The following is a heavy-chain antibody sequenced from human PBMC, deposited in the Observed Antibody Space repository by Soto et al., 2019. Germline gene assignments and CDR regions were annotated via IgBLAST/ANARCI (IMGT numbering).Heavy chain of an antibody. CDR1: GGTFSSYA. V-gene: IGHV1-69*06. CDR3: AVLQYGGSYNDYYYYGMDV. Sequence: QVQLVQSGAEVKKPGSSVKVSCKASGGTFSSYAISWVRQAPGQGLEWLGGIIPILGTANYAQKFQGRDTITADKSTSTAYMELSSLRSEYTAVYYCAVLQYGGSYNDYYYYGMDVWGQGTTVTVSS. CDR2: IIPILGTA. J-gene: IGHJ6*02. D-gene: IGHD1-26*01.